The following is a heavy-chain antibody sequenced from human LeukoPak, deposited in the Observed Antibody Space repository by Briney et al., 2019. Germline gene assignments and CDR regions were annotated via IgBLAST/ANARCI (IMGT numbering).Heavy chain of an antibody. V-gene: IGHV4-34*01. CDR3: ARMGAIAGASANPDH. D-gene: IGHD6-13*01. CDR2: VNESGGT. CDR1: IDSFSNYH. Sequence: SETLSLTCAVYIDSFSNYHWNWIRQTPAKGMEWIGEVNESGGTNISPSLRSRVILSVDTSKNQFSLKLRSVTAADTAVYYCARMGAIAGASANPDHWGQGTLVTVSS. J-gene: IGHJ4*02.